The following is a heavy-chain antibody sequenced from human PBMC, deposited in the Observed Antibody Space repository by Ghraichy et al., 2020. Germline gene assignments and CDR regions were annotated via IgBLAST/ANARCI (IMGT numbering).Heavy chain of an antibody. J-gene: IGHJ6*02. V-gene: IGHV4-39*01. CDR1: GGSISSSSYY. D-gene: IGHD5-18*01. CDR3: ASQYSYLSYYYYGMDV. Sequence: SETLSLTCTVSGGSISSSSYYWGWIRQPPGKGLEWIGSIYYSGSTYYNPSLKSRVTISVDTSKNQFSLKLSSVTAADTAVYYCASQYSYLSYYYYGMDVWGQGTTVTVSS. CDR2: IYYSGST.